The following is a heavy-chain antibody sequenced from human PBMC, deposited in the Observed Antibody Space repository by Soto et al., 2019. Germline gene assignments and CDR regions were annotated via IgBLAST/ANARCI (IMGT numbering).Heavy chain of an antibody. CDR1: GFTFSSYG. J-gene: IGHJ4*02. CDR2: IWYDGNNK. D-gene: IGHD3-22*01. CDR3: ARDGGKYYDSSGYQDY. V-gene: IGHV3-33*01. Sequence: GGSLRLSCAASGFTFSSYGMHWVRQAPGKGLEWVAVIWYDGNNKYYADSLKGRFTISRDNSKNTLYLQMNSLRAEDTDVYYCARDGGKYYDSSGYQDYWGQGTLVTVSS.